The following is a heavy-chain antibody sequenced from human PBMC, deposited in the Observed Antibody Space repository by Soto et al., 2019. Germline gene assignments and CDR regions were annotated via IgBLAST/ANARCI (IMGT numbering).Heavy chain of an antibody. CDR3: ARGDSVYDPLDY. CDR2: IYYSGST. V-gene: IGHV4-39*07. J-gene: IGHJ4*02. CDR1: GDSITSNSYF. Sequence: SETLSLTCTVSGDSITSNSYFWAWIRQPPGKGLEWIGSIYYSGSTNYNPSLKSRVTISVDKSKNQFSLKLSSVTAADTAVYYCARGDSVYDPLDYWGQGTLVTVSS. D-gene: IGHD5-12*01.